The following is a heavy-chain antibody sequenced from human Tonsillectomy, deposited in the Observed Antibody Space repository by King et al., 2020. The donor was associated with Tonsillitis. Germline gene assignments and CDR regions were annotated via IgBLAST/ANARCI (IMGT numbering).Heavy chain of an antibody. CDR1: GYTFTSYF. J-gene: IGHJ3*01. CDR2: INPSGGST. Sequence: VQLVESGAEVEKPGASVMLSCKASGYTFTSYFMHWVRQAPGQGLEWMGIINPSGGSTTYAQKFQGRVTMTRDTSTSTVYMELSSLRSEDTAVYYCAGLTKHYGDSEGAFDLWGQGTLVTVSS. CDR3: AGLTKHYGDSEGAFDL. V-gene: IGHV1-46*01. D-gene: IGHD4-17*01.